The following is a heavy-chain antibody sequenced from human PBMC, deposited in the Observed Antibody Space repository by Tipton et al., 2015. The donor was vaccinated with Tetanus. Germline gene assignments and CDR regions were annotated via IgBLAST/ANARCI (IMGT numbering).Heavy chain of an antibody. J-gene: IGHJ4*02. D-gene: IGHD6-13*01. CDR1: GFRFSYSG. V-gene: IGHV3-30*03. CDR2: IPFDGRNE. CDR3: ARNLVFRLGSIAAGGLDS. Sequence: SLRLSCAASGFRFSYSGMHWVRQAPGKGLEWVAVIPFDGRNERYADSVKGRFIISRDNSKNTVYLQMYSLRADDTAVYYCARNLVFRLGSIAAGGLDSWGQGTLVTVSS.